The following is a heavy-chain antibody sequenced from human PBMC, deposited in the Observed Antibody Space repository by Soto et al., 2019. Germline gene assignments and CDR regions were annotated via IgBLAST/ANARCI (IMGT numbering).Heavy chain of an antibody. J-gene: IGHJ4*02. D-gene: IGHD2-15*01. CDR1: GGSISSGGSS. CDR3: ARGQVVAAQH. CDR2: IYHSGST. V-gene: IGHV4-30-2*01. Sequence: QLQLQESGSGLVKPSQTLSLTCAVSGGSISSGGSSWNWIRQPPGKGLEWFGYIYHSGSTCYNPSLKSRVTISVDRSKNQFSLKLSSVTAADTAVYYCARGQVVAAQHWGQGNLVTVSS.